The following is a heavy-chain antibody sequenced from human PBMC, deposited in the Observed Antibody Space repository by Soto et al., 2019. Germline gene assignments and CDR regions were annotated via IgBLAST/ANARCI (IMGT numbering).Heavy chain of an antibody. V-gene: IGHV5-51*01. CDR2: IYPGDSDT. Sequence: PGESLKISCKGSGYSFTSYWIGWVRQMPGKGLECMGIIYPGDSDTRYSPSFQGQVTISADKSISTAYLQWSSLKASDTAMYYCARPTNRGKCYYGMDVWGQGTTVTVSS. D-gene: IGHD2-8*01. CDR3: ARPTNRGKCYYGMDV. CDR1: GYSFTSYW. J-gene: IGHJ6*02.